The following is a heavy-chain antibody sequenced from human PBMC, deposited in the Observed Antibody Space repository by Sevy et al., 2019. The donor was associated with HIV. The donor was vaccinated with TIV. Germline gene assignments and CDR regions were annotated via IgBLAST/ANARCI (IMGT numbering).Heavy chain of an antibody. J-gene: IGHJ4*02. Sequence: GGSLRLSCAASGFTFSSFAMSWVRQSPEKGLEWVSGISSSGTNTYYADSVKGRFTISRDNSKNTLYLQINSLRGEDTALYYCAKGLSPWPFPSPFEYWGRGSLVTVSS. CDR3: AKGLSPWPFPSPFEY. V-gene: IGHV3-23*01. D-gene: IGHD6-6*01. CDR1: GFTFSSFA. CDR2: ISSSGTNT.